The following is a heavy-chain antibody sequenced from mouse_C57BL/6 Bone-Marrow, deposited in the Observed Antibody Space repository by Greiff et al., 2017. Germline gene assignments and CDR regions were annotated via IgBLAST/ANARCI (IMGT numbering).Heavy chain of an antibody. Sequence: EVQRVESGGDLVKPGGSLKLSCAASGFTFSSYGMSWVRQTPDKRLEWVATISSGGSYTYYPDSVKGLFTISRDNAKNTLYLQISSLKSEDTAMYCCARRYYGSGGYFDYWGQGTTLTVSS. CDR3: ARRYYGSGGYFDY. D-gene: IGHD1-1*01. J-gene: IGHJ2*01. CDR1: GFTFSSYG. CDR2: ISSGGSYT. V-gene: IGHV5-6*01.